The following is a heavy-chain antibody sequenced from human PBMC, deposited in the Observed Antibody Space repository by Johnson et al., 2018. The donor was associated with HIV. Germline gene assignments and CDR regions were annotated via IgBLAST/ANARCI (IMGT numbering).Heavy chain of an antibody. CDR2: ISGGGGTT. J-gene: IGHJ3*02. Sequence: VQLVESGGGVVQPGRSLRLSCAASGFTFSTYAMSWVRQAPGKGLEWVSTISGGGGTTYYADSVKGRFTISRDNSKNTLYLQMNSLRAEDTAVYFCAKDLKGRWLQYGGLDIWGQGTTVTVSP. CDR3: AKDLKGRWLQYGGLDI. D-gene: IGHD5-24*01. V-gene: IGHV3-23*04. CDR1: GFTFSTYA.